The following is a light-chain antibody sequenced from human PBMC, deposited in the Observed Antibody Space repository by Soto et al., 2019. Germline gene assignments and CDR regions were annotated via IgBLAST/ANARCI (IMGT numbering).Light chain of an antibody. Sequence: DIEMTQSPSALSASVGDRVTITCRASQSISSYLNWYQQKPGKAPKLLIYAASSLQRGLPSRFSGSASWTDFTLTISSLQPEDFATYYCQQSYSTPRTFGQGTKLDIK. CDR1: QSISSY. J-gene: IGKJ1*01. V-gene: IGKV1-39*01. CDR3: QQSYSTPRT. CDR2: AAS.